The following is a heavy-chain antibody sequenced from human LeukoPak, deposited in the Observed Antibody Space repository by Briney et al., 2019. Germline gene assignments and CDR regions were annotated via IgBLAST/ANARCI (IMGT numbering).Heavy chain of an antibody. Sequence: GGSLRLSCAASGFTVSSNYMSWVRQAPGKGLEWVSVIYSGGSTYYADSVKGRFTISRDNSKNTLYLQMNSLRAEDTAVYYCVKAVGYSYGYDDAFDIWGQGTMVTVSS. J-gene: IGHJ3*02. CDR1: GFTVSSNY. CDR2: IYSGGST. D-gene: IGHD5-18*01. V-gene: IGHV3-53*01. CDR3: VKAVGYSYGYDDAFDI.